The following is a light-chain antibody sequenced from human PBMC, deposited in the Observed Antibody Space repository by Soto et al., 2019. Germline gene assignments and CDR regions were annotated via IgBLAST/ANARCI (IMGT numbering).Light chain of an antibody. CDR2: GAS. J-gene: IGKJ1*01. CDR3: QQYGSSPGT. CDR1: QSVSNNY. Sequence: EIVLTQSPGTLSLAPGERATLSCRASQSVSNNYLAWYQQKPGQAPRLLIYGASNRATGIPDRFSGSGSGTAFTLTINRLEPEDFAVYYCQQYGSSPGTFGQGTKVDIK. V-gene: IGKV3-20*01.